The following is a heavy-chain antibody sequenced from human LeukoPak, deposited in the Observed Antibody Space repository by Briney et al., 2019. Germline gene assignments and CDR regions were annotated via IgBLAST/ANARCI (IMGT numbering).Heavy chain of an antibody. CDR2: IIPILGIA. V-gene: IGHV1-69*04. D-gene: IGHD3-22*01. J-gene: IGHJ2*01. CDR3: ARDHWERYYYDSSGYYFDL. Sequence: SVKVSCKASGGTFSSYAISWVRQAPGQGLEWMGRIIPILGIANYAQKFQGRVTITADKSTSTAYMELSSLRSEDTAVYYCARDHWERYYYDSSGYYFDLWGRGTLVTVSS. CDR1: GGTFSSYA.